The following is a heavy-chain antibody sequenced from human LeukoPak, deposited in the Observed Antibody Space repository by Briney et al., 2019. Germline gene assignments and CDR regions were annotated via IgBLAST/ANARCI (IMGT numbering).Heavy chain of an antibody. Sequence: PGGSLRLSCAASGFTFSSYDMHWVRQATGKGLEWVSAIGTAGDTDYPGSVKGRFTISRENAKNSLYLQMNSLRAGDTAVYYCARAVPYCSGGSCYSPYYGMDVWGQGTTVTVSS. CDR1: GFTFSSYD. J-gene: IGHJ6*02. CDR3: ARAVPYCSGGSCYSPYYGMDV. CDR2: IGTAGDT. D-gene: IGHD2-15*01. V-gene: IGHV3-13*01.